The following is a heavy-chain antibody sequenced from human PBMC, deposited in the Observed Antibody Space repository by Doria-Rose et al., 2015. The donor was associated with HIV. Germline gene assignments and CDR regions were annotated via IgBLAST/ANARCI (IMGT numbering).Heavy chain of an antibody. CDR2: ISSTSAYI. D-gene: IGHD3-10*01. CDR3: ATGVTLDY. Sequence: VQLQESGGGLVRPGGSLRLSCATSGFTFSSHRINWVRQAHGKGLEWVSSISSTSAYINYADSVGGRFTISRDNARNSLYLQMDSLRAEDTAIYYCATGVTLDYWGQGTLVTVSS. V-gene: IGHV3-21*01. J-gene: IGHJ4*02. CDR1: GFTFSSHR.